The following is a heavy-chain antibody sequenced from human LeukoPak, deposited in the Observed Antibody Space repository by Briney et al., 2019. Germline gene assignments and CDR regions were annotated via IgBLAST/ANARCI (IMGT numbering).Heavy chain of an antibody. CDR3: ARGARCGGDCSYNWFDP. V-gene: IGHV1-46*01. J-gene: IGHJ5*02. CDR1: GYTFTNYY. Sequence: GASVKVSCKASGYTFTNYYMHWVRQAPGQGLEWMAIINPSDGTTSYAQKFQGRVTMTRDTSTSTVYMELSSLRSEDTAVYHCARGARCGGDCSYNWFDPWGQGTLVTVSS. D-gene: IGHD2-21*02. CDR2: INPSDGTT.